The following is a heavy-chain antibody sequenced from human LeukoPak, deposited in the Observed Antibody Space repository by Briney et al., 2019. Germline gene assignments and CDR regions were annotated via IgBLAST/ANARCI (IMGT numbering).Heavy chain of an antibody. Sequence: SETLSLTCAVYGGSFSGYYWSWIRQPPGKGLEWIGEVNHSGSTNYNPSLKSRVTISVDTSKNQFSLKLSSVTAADTAVYYCARQTGSGLFILPGGQGTLVTVSS. CDR3: ARQTGSGLFILP. V-gene: IGHV4-34*01. CDR2: VNHSGST. J-gene: IGHJ4*02. CDR1: GGSFSGYY. D-gene: IGHD3/OR15-3a*01.